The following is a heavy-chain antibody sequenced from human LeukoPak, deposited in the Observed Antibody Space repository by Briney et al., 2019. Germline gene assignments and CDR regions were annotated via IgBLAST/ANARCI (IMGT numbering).Heavy chain of an antibody. CDR1: GGTFSKFG. J-gene: IGHJ6*03. V-gene: IGHV1-69*05. CDR2: IIPMFGAA. CDR3: ATEGPNYYMAV. Sequence: SVKVSFKASGGTFSKFGISWVRQAPGEGREWMGGIIPMFGAANYAQKFQGRVTINTDESTTTAHLELISLTSDDTAVYFRATEGPNYYMAVWGKGTTVTVYS.